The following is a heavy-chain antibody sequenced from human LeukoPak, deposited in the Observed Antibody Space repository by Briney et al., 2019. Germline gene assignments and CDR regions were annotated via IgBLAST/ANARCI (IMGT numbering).Heavy chain of an antibody. D-gene: IGHD2-8*01. CDR3: ARGYCSHEVCQVFTH. CDR1: GGAVNSYY. J-gene: IGHJ4*02. CDR2: ISHSGNT. V-gene: IGHV4-59*02. Sequence: YPSGTLSLTCTVSGGAVNSYYWSWIRQTPGKGLEWIGYISHSGNTDYAPSLKSRVTMSLDTSKNQFSLKLSSVTAADTAVYYCARGYCSHEVCQVFTHWGQGTPVTVSS.